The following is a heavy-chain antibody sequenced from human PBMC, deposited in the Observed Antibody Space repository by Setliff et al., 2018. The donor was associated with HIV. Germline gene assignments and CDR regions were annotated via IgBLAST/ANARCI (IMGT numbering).Heavy chain of an antibody. Sequence: GESLKISCKGSGYTFSNYWIAWVRQVPGKGLEWMGIIYPDDSDTRYSPSFQGQVTISADKSISTAYLQWSSLKASDTAMYYCVRAGSEEFLEWFIDYWGQGTLVTVSS. D-gene: IGHD3-3*01. V-gene: IGHV5-51*01. CDR2: IYPDDSDT. J-gene: IGHJ4*02. CDR1: GYTFSNYW. CDR3: VRAGSEEFLEWFIDY.